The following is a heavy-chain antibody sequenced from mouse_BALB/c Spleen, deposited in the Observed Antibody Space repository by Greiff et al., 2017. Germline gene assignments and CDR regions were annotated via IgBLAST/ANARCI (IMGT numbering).Heavy chain of an antibody. V-gene: IGHV1S81*02. J-gene: IGHJ3*01. CDR3: ASYYGNYVAWFAY. D-gene: IGHD2-1*01. CDR1: GYTFTSYW. CDR2: INPSNGRT. Sequence: QVQLQQPGAELVKPGASVKLSCKASGYTFTSYWMHWVKQRPGQGFEWIGEINPSNGRTNYNEKFKSKATLTVDKSSSTAYMQLSSLTSEDSAVYYCASYYGNYVAWFAYWGQGTLVTVSA.